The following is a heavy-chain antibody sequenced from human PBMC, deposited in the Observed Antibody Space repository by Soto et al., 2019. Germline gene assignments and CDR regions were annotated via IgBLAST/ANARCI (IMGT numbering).Heavy chain of an antibody. CDR1: GFNHITYG. D-gene: IGHD3-10*01. CDR2: IWYDGSKK. J-gene: IGHJ4*02. V-gene: IGHV3-33*01. Sequence: VQLVESGGGVVQPGRSLRLSCAGSGFNHITYGMHWVRQAPGKGLEWVAVIWYDGSKKYYVESVKGRFTISRDNSKNMLYLQMNSLRVEDTAVYYCARDYYGSGSQYNPLDYWGQGTLVTVSS. CDR3: ARDYYGSGSQYNPLDY.